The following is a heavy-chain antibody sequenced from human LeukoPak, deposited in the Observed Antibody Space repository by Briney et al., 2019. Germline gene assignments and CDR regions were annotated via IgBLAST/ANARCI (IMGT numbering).Heavy chain of an antibody. D-gene: IGHD3-22*01. J-gene: IGHJ4*02. CDR1: GYTFTSYG. CDR2: ISAYNGNT. V-gene: IGHV1-18*01. CDR3: AREEYYYDSSGYLVGIGGDY. Sequence: ASVKVSCKASGYTFTSYGISWVRQAPGQGLEWMGWISAYNGNTNYAQKLQGRVTMTTDTSTSTAYMELRSLRSDDTAVYYRAREEYYYDSSGYLVGIGGDYWGQGTLVTVSS.